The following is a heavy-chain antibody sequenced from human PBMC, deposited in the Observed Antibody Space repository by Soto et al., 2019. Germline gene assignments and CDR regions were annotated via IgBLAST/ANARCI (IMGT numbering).Heavy chain of an antibody. CDR1: GGSFSGYY. CDR3: ARQQLVPYNWFDP. D-gene: IGHD6-13*01. Sequence: PSETLSLTCAVYGGSFSGYYWSWIRQPPGKGLEWIGEINHSGSTNYNPSLKSRVTISVDTSKNQFSLKLSSVTAADTAVYYCARQQLVPYNWFDPWGQGTLVTVSS. CDR2: INHSGST. J-gene: IGHJ5*02. V-gene: IGHV4-34*01.